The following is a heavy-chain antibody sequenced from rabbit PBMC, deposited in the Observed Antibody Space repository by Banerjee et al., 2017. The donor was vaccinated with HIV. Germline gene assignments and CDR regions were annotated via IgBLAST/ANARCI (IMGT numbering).Heavy chain of an antibody. Sequence: QSLEESGGDLVKPGASLTLTCTASGFDLSTNYYMQWVRQAPGKGLEWIGCIHDGSGSTWYASWAKGRFTISKTSSTTVTLQMTSLTAADTATYFCAREENDYDYSNFNLWGQGTLVTVS. CDR2: IHDGSGST. V-gene: IGHV1S40*01. J-gene: IGHJ4*01. D-gene: IGHD6-1*01. CDR3: AREENDYDYSNFNL. CDR1: GFDLSTNYY.